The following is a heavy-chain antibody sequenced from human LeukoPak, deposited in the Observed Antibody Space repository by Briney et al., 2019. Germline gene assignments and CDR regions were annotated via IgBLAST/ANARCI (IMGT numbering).Heavy chain of an antibody. CDR1: GGSFSGYY. J-gene: IGHJ4*02. Sequence: ETLSLTCAVYGGSFSGYYWSWIRQPPGKGLEWVSTISGTTPFYADSVKGRFTISRDNSKKTLHLQMNSVRVEDTALYYCAKLGSPWCSGGTCDADWGQGTLVTVSS. CDR2: ISGTTP. V-gene: IGHV3-23*01. CDR3: AKLGSPWCSGGTCDAD. D-gene: IGHD2-15*01.